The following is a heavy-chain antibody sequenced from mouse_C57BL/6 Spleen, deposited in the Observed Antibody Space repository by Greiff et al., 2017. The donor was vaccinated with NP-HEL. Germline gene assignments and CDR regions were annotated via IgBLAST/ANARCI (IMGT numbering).Heavy chain of an antibody. CDR1: GYTFTSYW. V-gene: IGHV1-50*01. D-gene: IGHD2-3*01. J-gene: IGHJ1*03. CDR3: ALYDGYSWYFDV. CDR2: IDPSDSYT. Sequence: QVQLKQPGAELVKPGASVKLSCKASGYTFTSYWMQWVKQRPGQGLEWIGEIDPSDSYTNYNQKFKGKATLTVDTSSSTAYMQLSSLTSEDSAVYYCALYDGYSWYFDVWGTGTTVTVSS.